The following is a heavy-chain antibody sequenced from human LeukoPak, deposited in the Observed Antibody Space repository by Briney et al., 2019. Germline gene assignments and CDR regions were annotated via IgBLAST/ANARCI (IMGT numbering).Heavy chain of an antibody. V-gene: IGHV3-30*04. Sequence: GGSLRLSCAASGFTFSNYAMHWVRQAPGKGLEWVALISYDGSDKYYVDSVKGRFTISRDKSKSTLYLQMNSLRAEDTAVYYCARGRSLIAAAVTGYLDYWGQGTLVTVSS. CDR2: ISYDGSDK. D-gene: IGHD6-13*01. CDR3: ARGRSLIAAAVTGYLDY. CDR1: GFTFSNYA. J-gene: IGHJ4*02.